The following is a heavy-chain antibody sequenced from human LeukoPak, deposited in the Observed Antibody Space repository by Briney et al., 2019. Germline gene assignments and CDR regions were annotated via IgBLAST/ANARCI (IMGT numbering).Heavy chain of an antibody. D-gene: IGHD3-16*01. Sequence: PSETLSLTCTVSGGSMSSYYWSWIRQPAGKGLEWIGRIYTSGSTNYNPSLKSRVTISVDKSKNQFSLKLSSVTAADTAVYYCASTPRPHYGLTPPKGYFDYWGQGTLVTVSS. J-gene: IGHJ4*02. CDR2: IYTSGST. V-gene: IGHV4-4*07. CDR1: GGSMSSYY. CDR3: ASTPRPHYGLTPPKGYFDY.